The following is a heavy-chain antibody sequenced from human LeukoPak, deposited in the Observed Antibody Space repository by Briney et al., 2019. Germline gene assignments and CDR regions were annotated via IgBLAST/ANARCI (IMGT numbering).Heavy chain of an antibody. CDR3: ARQQWLDGAYYFDY. CDR1: GFTFSGST. J-gene: IGHJ4*02. CDR2: ISTSSSYI. Sequence: GGSLRPSCAASGFTFSGSTMNWVRQAPGKGLEWVSFISTSSSYIYYADSVRGRFTISRDNAKNSLYLQMNSLRAEDTAVYYCARQQWLDGAYYFDYWGQGTLVTVSS. D-gene: IGHD6-19*01. V-gene: IGHV3-21*01.